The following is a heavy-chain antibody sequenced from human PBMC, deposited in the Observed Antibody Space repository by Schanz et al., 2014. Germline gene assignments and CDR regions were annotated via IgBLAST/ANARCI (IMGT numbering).Heavy chain of an antibody. J-gene: IGHJ4*02. CDR1: GFIFNDYY. V-gene: IGHV3-74*02. D-gene: IGHD5-18*01. Sequence: VQLVESGGGLVKPGGSLRLSCAASGFIFNDYYMNWIRQAPGKGLVSVSRISGDGTTTSYADSVKGRFTISRDNAKNTLYLQMYSLRAEDTAIYYCAISQGGYSYGIYFWGQGTLVTVSS. CDR2: ISGDGTTT. CDR3: AISQGGYSYGIYF.